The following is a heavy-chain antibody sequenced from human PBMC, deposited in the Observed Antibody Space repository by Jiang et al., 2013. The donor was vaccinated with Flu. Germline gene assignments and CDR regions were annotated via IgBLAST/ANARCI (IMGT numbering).Heavy chain of an antibody. CDR1: GDSVSSNSAA. CDR2: TYYRSKWYN. Sequence: VKPSQTLSLTCAISGDSVSSNSAAWNWIRQSPSRGLEWLGRTYYRSKWYNDYAVSVKSRITINPDTSKNQFSLQLNSVTPEDTAVYYCARDLSPNPIAAAGTTLMYYFDYWGQGTLVTVSS. V-gene: IGHV6-1*01. CDR3: ARDLSPNPIAAAGTTLMYYFDY. D-gene: IGHD6-13*01. J-gene: IGHJ4*02.